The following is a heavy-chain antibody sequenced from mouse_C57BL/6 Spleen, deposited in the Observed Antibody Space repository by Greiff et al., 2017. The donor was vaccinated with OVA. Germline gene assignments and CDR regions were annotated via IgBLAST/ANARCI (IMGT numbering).Heavy chain of an antibody. J-gene: IGHJ4*01. Sequence: EVQLVESGGGLVKPGGSLKLSCAASGFTFSSYAMSWVRQTPEKRLEWVATISDGGSYTYYPDNVKGRFTISRDNAKNNLYLQMSHLKSEDTAMYYCARGYCDAIAYWGQGTSVTVSS. D-gene: IGHD2-12*01. V-gene: IGHV5-4*01. CDR1: GFTFSSYA. CDR3: ARGYCDAIAY. CDR2: ISDGGSYT.